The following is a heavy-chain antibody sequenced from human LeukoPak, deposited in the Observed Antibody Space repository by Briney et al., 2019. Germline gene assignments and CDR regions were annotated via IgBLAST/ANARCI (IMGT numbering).Heavy chain of an antibody. CDR1: GGSISSGGYS. D-gene: IGHD6-6*01. CDR3: ARRATYSSSNNFDY. J-gene: IGHJ4*02. CDR2: IYHSGST. Sequence: SETLSLTCAVSGGSISSGGYSWSWIRQPPGKGLEWIGYIYHSGSTYYNPSLKSRVTISVDTSKNQFSLKLSSVTAADTAVYYCARRATYSSSNNFDYWGQGTLVTVSS. V-gene: IGHV4-30-4*07.